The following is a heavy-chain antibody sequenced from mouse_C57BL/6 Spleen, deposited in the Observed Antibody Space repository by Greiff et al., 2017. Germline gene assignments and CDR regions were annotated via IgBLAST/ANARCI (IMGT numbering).Heavy chain of an antibody. CDR2: ISTYYGDA. D-gene: IGHD2-5*01. V-gene: IGHV1-67*01. CDR3: CSKSAY. J-gene: IGHJ2*01. CDR1: GYTFTDYA. Sequence: VQLLESGPELVRPGVSVKISCKASGYTFTDYAMHWVKQSHAKSLEWIGVISTYYGDASYNQKFKDKATMTVDKSSSTAYMELARLTAEDSAVYFYCSKSAYWGQGTMLTVSA.